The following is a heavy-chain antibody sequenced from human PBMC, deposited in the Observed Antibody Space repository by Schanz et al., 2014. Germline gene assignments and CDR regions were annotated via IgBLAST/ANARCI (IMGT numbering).Heavy chain of an antibody. CDR3: ARDGDFDY. CDR2: IWYDGSNK. V-gene: IGHV3-33*01. J-gene: IGHJ4*02. Sequence: QVQLVESGGGVVQPGRSLRLSCAASGFTFSCYGMHWVRQAPGKGLEWVAIIWYDGSNKYYADSVKGRFTISRDNSKNTLFLQMSSLRAEDTAVYYCARDGDFDYWGQGTLVTVSS. CDR1: GFTFSCYG.